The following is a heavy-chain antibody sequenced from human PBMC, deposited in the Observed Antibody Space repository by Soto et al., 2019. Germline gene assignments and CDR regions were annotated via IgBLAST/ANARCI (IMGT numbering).Heavy chain of an antibody. Sequence: GGSLRLSCAASGFTFSSYAMSWVRQAPGKGLERVSAISGSGGSTYYADSVKGRFTISRDNSKNTLYLQMNSLRAEDTAVYYCAKDWDYYYGMDVWGQGTTVTVSS. D-gene: IGHD3-16*01. CDR1: GFTFSSYA. J-gene: IGHJ6*02. CDR3: AKDWDYYYGMDV. CDR2: ISGSGGST. V-gene: IGHV3-23*01.